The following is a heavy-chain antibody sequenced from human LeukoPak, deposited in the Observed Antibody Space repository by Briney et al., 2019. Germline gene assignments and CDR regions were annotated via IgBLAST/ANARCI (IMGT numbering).Heavy chain of an antibody. CDR1: GFTFSSYA. CDR2: IDPSGGGT. J-gene: IGHJ3*02. CDR3: AKISPLDYGGKPRALDI. V-gene: IGHV3-23*01. D-gene: IGHD4-23*01. Sequence: GGSLRLSCAASGFTFSSYAMSWVRQTPGKGLEWVSGIDPSGGGTYYADSVKGRFTISRDNSKNTLYLQMNSLRAEDTAAYYCAKISPLDYGGKPRALDIWGQGTMVTVSS.